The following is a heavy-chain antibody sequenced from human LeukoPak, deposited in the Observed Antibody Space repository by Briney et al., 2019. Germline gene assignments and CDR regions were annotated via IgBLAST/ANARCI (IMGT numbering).Heavy chain of an antibody. CDR3: ARDSGSDYYDSSGSFFDY. CDR2: ISGDGSDK. CDR1: GFSFSTYA. J-gene: IGHJ4*02. D-gene: IGHD3-22*01. V-gene: IGHV3-30*15. Sequence: GGSLRLSCAASGFSFSTYAMHWVRQAPGKGLEWVAVISGDGSDKYYADSVKGRFTISRDNSKNTLYLQMSSQRAEDTAVYYCARDSGSDYYDSSGSFFDYWGQGTLVTVSS.